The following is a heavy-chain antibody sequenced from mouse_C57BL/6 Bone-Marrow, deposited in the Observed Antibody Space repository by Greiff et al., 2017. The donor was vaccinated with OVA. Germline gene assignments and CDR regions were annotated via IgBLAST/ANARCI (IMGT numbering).Heavy chain of an antibody. CDR1: GYAFSSSW. CDR2: IYPGDGDT. D-gene: IGHD1-1*01. V-gene: IGHV1-82*01. J-gene: IGHJ1*03. CDR3: ARFYYGSSWYFDV. Sequence: VQVVESGPELVKPGASVKISCKASGYAFSSSWMNWVKQRPGKGLEWIGRIYPGDGDTNYNGKFKGKATLTADKSSSTAYMQLSSLTSEDSAVYFCARFYYGSSWYFDVWGTGTTVTVSS.